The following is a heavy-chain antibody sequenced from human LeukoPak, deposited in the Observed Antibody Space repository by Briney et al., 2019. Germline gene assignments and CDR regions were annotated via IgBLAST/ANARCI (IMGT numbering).Heavy chain of an antibody. V-gene: IGHV3-48*04. D-gene: IGHD1-26*01. CDR3: ARDKRLVGATLDHFDY. CDR2: ISSSGSTI. CDR1: GLTFSSYW. Sequence: GGSLRLSCTASGLTFSSYWMHWVRQAPGKGLEWVSYISSSGSTIYYADSVKGRFTISRDNAKNSLYLQMNSLRAEDTAVYYCARDKRLVGATLDHFDYWGQGTLVTVSS. J-gene: IGHJ4*02.